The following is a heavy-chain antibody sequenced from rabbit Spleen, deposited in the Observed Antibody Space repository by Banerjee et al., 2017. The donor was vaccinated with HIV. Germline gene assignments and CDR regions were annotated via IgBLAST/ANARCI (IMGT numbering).Heavy chain of an antibody. Sequence: QSLEESGGDLVKPEGSLTLTCTASGFSFSSNYYMCWVRQAPGKGLEWIACIYAGSNGNTYYASWVNGRFTISRSTSLATVTLQVTSLTVADTATYFCAREGGIVVAGAFNLWGPGTLVTVS. V-gene: IGHV1S40*01. J-gene: IGHJ4*01. D-gene: IGHD4-1*01. CDR1: GFSFSSNYY. CDR3: AREGGIVVAGAFNL. CDR2: IYAGSNGNT.